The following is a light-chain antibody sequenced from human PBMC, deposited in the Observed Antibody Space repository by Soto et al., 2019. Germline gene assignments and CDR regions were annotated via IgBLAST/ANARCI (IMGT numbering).Light chain of an antibody. J-gene: IGKJ1*01. CDR1: QSISSW. CDR3: QQHNSYST. Sequence: DIQMTQSPSTLSASVGDRVTITCRASQSISSWLAWYQQKPGKAPKLLIYKASSLESGVPSRFSGSGSGTEFTLTISSLQPDDFASYYCQQHNSYSTFCQGTKVEVK. V-gene: IGKV1-5*03. CDR2: KAS.